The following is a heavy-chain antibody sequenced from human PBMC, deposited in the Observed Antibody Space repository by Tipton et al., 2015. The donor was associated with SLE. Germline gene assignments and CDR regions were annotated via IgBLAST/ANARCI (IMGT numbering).Heavy chain of an antibody. CDR3: ARVRRITIFGVPGRFDY. Sequence: TLSLTCTVSGGSITSGDYYWSWIRQPPGKGLEWIGYIYYSGSTYYNPSLKSRLTISVDTSKNQFSLKLNSVTAADTAVYYCARVRRITIFGVPGRFDYWGQGTLVTVSS. J-gene: IGHJ4*02. CDR2: IYYSGST. V-gene: IGHV4-30-4*08. D-gene: IGHD3-3*01. CDR1: GGSITSGDYY.